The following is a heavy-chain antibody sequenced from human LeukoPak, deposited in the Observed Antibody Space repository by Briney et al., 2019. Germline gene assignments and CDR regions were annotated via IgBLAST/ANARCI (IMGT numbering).Heavy chain of an antibody. D-gene: IGHD3-16*01. V-gene: IGHV2-5*01. CDR2: SYWNNDM. CDR1: GFSLRNTGVA. CDR3: AHKGRGWGIYTK. J-gene: IGHJ4*02. Sequence: ESGPTLVKPTQTLTLTCTFSGFSLRNTGVAVAWIRKPPGKALEWLAVSYWNNDMSYSPSLKSRLTITKNTSKNQVVLIMTNMDPLDTGTYCAHKGRGWGIYTKWGQGDLGTVSS.